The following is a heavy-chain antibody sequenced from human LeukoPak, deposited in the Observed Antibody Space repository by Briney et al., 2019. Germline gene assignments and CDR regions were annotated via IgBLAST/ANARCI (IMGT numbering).Heavy chain of an antibody. J-gene: IGHJ4*02. V-gene: IGHV3-48*03. CDR1: GFTFSSYE. CDR3: ARNRCSGGSCLGLLDTLYFDY. D-gene: IGHD2-15*01. Sequence: GGSLRLSCAASGFTFSSYEMNWVRQAPGKGLEWVSYISSSGSTIYYADSVKGRFTISRDNAMNSLYLQMNSLRAEDTAVYYCARNRCSGGSCLGLLDTLYFDYWGQGTLVTVSS. CDR2: ISSSGSTI.